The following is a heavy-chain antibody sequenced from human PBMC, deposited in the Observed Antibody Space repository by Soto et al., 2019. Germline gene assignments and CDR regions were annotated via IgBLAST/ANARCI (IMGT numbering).Heavy chain of an antibody. Sequence: QVQLVESGGGVVQPGRSLRLSCAASGFTFSSYGMHWVRQAPGKGLEWVAVIWYDGSNKYYADSVKGRFTISRDNSKNTLYLQMNSLRAEDTAVYYCVRDQDGDYSLMFLDYWGQGTLVTVSS. CDR3: VRDQDGDYSLMFLDY. D-gene: IGHD4-17*01. CDR1: GFTFSSYG. V-gene: IGHV3-33*01. J-gene: IGHJ4*02. CDR2: IWYDGSNK.